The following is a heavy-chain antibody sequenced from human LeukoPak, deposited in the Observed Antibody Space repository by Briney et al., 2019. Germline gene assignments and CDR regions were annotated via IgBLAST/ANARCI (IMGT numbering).Heavy chain of an antibody. J-gene: IGHJ4*02. Sequence: PGASVEVSCKASGYTFTSYGISWVRQAPGQGLEWMGWISAYNGNTNYAQKLQGRVTMTTDTSTSTAYMELRSLRSDDTAVYYCAGAKDYYGSGWDPYFDYWGQGTLVTVSS. CDR1: GYTFTSYG. D-gene: IGHD3-10*01. CDR2: ISAYNGNT. V-gene: IGHV1-18*01. CDR3: AGAKDYYGSGWDPYFDY.